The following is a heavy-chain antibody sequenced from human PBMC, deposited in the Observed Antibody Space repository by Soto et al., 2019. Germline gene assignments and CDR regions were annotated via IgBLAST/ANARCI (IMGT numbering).Heavy chain of an antibody. D-gene: IGHD2-15*01. Sequence: GGSLRLSCAASGFTFSGYGMHWVRQAPGKGLEWVAVIWYDGSNKYYADSVKGRFTISRDNSKNTLYLQMNSLRAEDTAVYYCARGVSVVVVVAATPDPAIDYWGQGTLVTVSS. J-gene: IGHJ4*02. CDR2: IWYDGSNK. V-gene: IGHV3-33*01. CDR1: GFTFSGYG. CDR3: ARGVSVVVVVAATPDPAIDY.